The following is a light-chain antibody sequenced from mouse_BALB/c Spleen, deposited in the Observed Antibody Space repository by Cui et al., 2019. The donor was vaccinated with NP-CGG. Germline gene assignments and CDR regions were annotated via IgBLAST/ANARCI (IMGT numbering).Light chain of an antibody. Sequence: QAVVTQESAPTTSPGGTVIPSCRPSTGAVTTSYYANWVQETPDHLSTVLIGGTSNRVQGVPVRFSGSLIGAKAALPITGAKTENDAKYSWALWYSTHWVFGGGTKLTVL. CDR3: ALWYSTHWV. V-gene: IGLV2*02. CDR1: TGAVTTSYY. CDR2: GTS. J-gene: IGLJ1*01.